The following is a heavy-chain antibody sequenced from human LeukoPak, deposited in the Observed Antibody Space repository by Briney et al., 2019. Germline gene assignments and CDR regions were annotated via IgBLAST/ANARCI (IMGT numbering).Heavy chain of an antibody. CDR2: IYYSGST. CDR3: ARPLLWWPQVGYFDN. CDR1: GGSISSSSYY. Sequence: PSETLSLTCTVSGGSISSSSYYWGWIRQPPGKGLEWIGSIYYSGSTYYNPSLKSRVTISVDTSKNQFSLKLSSVTAADTAVYYCARPLLWWPQVGYFDNWGQGTLVTVSS. V-gene: IGHV4-39*07. D-gene: IGHD4/OR15-4a*01. J-gene: IGHJ4*02.